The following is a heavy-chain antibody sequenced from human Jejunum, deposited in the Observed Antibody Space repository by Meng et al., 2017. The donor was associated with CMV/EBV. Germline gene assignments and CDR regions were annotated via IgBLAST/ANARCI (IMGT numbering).Heavy chain of an antibody. CDR2: INPNCDGT. D-gene: IGHD1-1*01. J-gene: IGHJ6*02. CDR1: TDYG. V-gene: IGHV1-2*02. Sequence: TDYGVHCVRQATGQGVKWMGWINPNCDGTNEARKFQGRVTMTRDTSINTAYMELNMLRSDDTAVYYCGRSEETGSLLPVGYYDYGMDVWGQGTTVTVSS. CDR3: GRSEETGSLLPVGYYDYGMDV.